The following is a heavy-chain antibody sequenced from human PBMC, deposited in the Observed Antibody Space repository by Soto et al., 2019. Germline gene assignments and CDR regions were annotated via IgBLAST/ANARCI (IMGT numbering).Heavy chain of an antibody. D-gene: IGHD2-8*01. CDR3: ARDGLNVYFDY. CDR2: ISYDGSNK. J-gene: IGHJ4*02. V-gene: IGHV3-30-3*01. CDR1: GFTFSSYA. Sequence: VQLVESGGGVVQPGRSLRLSCAASGFTFSSYAMHWVRQAPGKGLEWVAVISYDGSNKYYADSVKGRFTISRDNSKNTLYLQMNSLRAEDTAVYYCARDGLNVYFDYWGQGTLVTVSS.